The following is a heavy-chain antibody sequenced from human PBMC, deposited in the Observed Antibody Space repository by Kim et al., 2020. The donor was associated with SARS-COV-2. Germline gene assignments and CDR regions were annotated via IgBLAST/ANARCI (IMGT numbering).Heavy chain of an antibody. Sequence: GGSLRLSCAASGFTFSSYGMHWVRQAPGKGLEWVAVIWSDGSKVVYADSVKGPFTISRDNSKNKLLLQMNSLRAEDTAVYYCVRAGNSFDFWGQGTMVAVSS. V-gene: IGHV3-33*01. CDR3: VRAGNSFDF. CDR1: GFTFSSYG. CDR2: IWSDGSKV. J-gene: IGHJ3*01.